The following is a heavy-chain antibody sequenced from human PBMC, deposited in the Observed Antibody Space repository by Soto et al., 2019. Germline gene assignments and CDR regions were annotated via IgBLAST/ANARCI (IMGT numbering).Heavy chain of an antibody. D-gene: IGHD6-13*01. CDR3: ARDLGQQLVDY. CDR1: GYTFTSYY. Sequence: ASVQVSCKASGYTFTSYYMHWVRQAPGQGREWMGIINPSGGGTTYAQKFQGRVTMTTDTSTSTAYMELRSLRSDDTAVYYCARDLGQQLVDYWGQGTLVTVSS. V-gene: IGHV1-46*01. J-gene: IGHJ4*02. CDR2: INPSGGGT.